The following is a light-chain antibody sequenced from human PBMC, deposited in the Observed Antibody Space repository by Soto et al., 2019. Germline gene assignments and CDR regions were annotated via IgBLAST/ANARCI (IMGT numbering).Light chain of an antibody. CDR1: QSVLDSSSNKSY. V-gene: IGKV4-1*01. Sequence: DIVLTQSPASLAVSLGERATINCKSSQSVLDSSSNKSYLAWYQQKPGQPPKLLIYGASTLETGVPDRFSGSGPGTDFTLTISSLQAEDVAVYYCQQDYSTPLTFGGGTKVDIK. CDR3: QQDYSTPLT. J-gene: IGKJ4*01. CDR2: GAS.